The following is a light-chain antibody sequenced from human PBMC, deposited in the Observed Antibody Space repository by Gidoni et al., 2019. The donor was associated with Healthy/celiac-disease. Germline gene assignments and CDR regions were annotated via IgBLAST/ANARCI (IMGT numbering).Light chain of an antibody. Sequence: EIVLTQSPGTLSLSPGERATLSCRASQSVSSSYLAWYPQKPGQAPRLLIYGASSRATGIPDRFSGSGSGTDFTLTISRLEPEDFAVYYCQQYGSSQTFGQGTKLEIK. CDR1: QSVSSSY. V-gene: IGKV3-20*01. CDR2: GAS. CDR3: QQYGSSQT. J-gene: IGKJ2*01.